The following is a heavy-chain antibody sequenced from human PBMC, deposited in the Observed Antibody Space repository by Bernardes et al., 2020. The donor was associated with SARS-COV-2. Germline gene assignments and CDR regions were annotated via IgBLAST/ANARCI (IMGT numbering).Heavy chain of an antibody. Sequence: GGSLRLSCAASGFTFSSYWMHWVRQVPGKELVWVSRINTDGSTTTYADSVKGRFTISRDNAKSTLYLQMNSLSAEDTAVYYCTRSYFYDSTGYYYINRGQGTLVTVSS. CDR3: TRSYFYDSTGYYYIN. CDR2: INTDGSTT. D-gene: IGHD3-22*01. V-gene: IGHV3-74*01. J-gene: IGHJ4*02. CDR1: GFTFSSYW.